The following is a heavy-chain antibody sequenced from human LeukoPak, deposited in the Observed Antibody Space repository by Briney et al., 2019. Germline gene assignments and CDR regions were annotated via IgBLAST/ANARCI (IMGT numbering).Heavy chain of an antibody. CDR1: GYTFTSYD. V-gene: IGHV1-8*01. CDR2: MNPDSGNT. CDR3: ARDSYCSGGACSRGGYNWFDP. Sequence: ASVKVSCKASGYTFTSYDINRVRQAAGQGLEWMGWMNPDSGNTGYAQKFQGRVTMTRNTSISTAYMELSSLRSADTAIYYCARDSYCSGGACSRGGYNWFDPWGQGTPVTVSS. D-gene: IGHD2-15*01. J-gene: IGHJ5*02.